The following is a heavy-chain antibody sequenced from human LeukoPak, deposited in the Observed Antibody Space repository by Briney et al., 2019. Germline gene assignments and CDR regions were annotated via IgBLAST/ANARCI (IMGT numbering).Heavy chain of an antibody. D-gene: IGHD3-10*01. CDR3: ARDGTMVRGETIIA. Sequence: PSETLSLTCAVYGGSFSGYYWSWIRQAPGKGLEWVSSISSSSSYIYYADSVKGRFTISRDNAKNSLYLQMNSLRAEDTAVYYCARDGTMVRGETIIAWGQGTLVTVSS. CDR2: ISSSSSYI. V-gene: IGHV3-21*01. J-gene: IGHJ5*02. CDR1: GGSFSGYY.